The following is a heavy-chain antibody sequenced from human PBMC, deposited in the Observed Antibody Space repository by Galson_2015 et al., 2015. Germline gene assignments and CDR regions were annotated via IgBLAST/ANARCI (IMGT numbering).Heavy chain of an antibody. J-gene: IGHJ6*02. D-gene: IGHD2-2*01. CDR3: ASAYCSSTSCRYGMDV. V-gene: IGHV1-18*01. Sequence: SVKVSCKASGYTFTSYGISWVRQAPGQGLEWMGWISAYNGNTNYAQKLQGRVTMTTDTSTSTAYMELRSLRSDDTAVYYCASAYCSSTSCRYGMDVWGQGTTVTVSS. CDR2: ISAYNGNT. CDR1: GYTFTSYG.